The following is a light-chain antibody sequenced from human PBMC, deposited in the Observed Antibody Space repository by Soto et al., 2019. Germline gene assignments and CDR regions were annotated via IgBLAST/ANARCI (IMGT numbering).Light chain of an antibody. CDR2: GAS. Sequence: EIVLRQSPGTLSLSRGERASLSCRASQSVSNNYLAWYQQKPGQAPRLLIYGASTRATGIPARFSGSGSGTEFTLTISSLQSEDFAVYYCQQYNNWPPKTFGQGTKVDIK. CDR1: QSVSNN. V-gene: IGKV3-15*01. J-gene: IGKJ1*01. CDR3: QQYNNWPPKT.